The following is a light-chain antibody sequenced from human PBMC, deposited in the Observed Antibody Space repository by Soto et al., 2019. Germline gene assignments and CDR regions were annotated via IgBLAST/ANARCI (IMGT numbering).Light chain of an antibody. Sequence: DVQMTQSPSSLSASVGDTITITCQATQDISNYLNWYQQKPGEAPKLLIYDASKLETGVQSRFSGSGSGTDFTFTIRSLQPEDFATYHCQQYDHLPITFGQGTRLEIK. J-gene: IGKJ5*01. CDR1: QDISNY. V-gene: IGKV1-33*01. CDR2: DAS. CDR3: QQYDHLPIT.